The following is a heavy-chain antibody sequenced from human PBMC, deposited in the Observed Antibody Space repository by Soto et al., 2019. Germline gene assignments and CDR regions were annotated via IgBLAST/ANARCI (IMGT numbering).Heavy chain of an antibody. CDR3: ARVSHYYYDTGVSDY. D-gene: IGHD3-22*01. Sequence: QVQLVQSGAEVKKPGASVKVSCKASGYTFTSYGISWVRQAPGQGLEWMGWISAYNGNTNYAQKLQGRVTMTTDTSTSTAYMEPRSLRSDDTAVYYCARVSHYYYDTGVSDYWGQGTLVTVSS. CDR2: ISAYNGNT. V-gene: IGHV1-18*01. CDR1: GYTFTSYG. J-gene: IGHJ4*02.